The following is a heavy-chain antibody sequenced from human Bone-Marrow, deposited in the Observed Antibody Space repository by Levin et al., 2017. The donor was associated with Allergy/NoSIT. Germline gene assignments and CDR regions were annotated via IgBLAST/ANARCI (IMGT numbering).Heavy chain of an antibody. CDR1: GFTFSSYA. CDR3: AKEGLAVAGYYCDS. V-gene: IGHV3-23*01. J-gene: IGHJ4*02. Sequence: GGSLRLSCAASGFTFSSYAMSWVRQAPGKGLEWVSSISGSGTITHYAESVKGRFTISRDISTNMLHLQMNSLRAEDTAIYFCAKEGLAVAGYYCDSWGQGTLVTVSS. D-gene: IGHD6-19*01. CDR2: ISGSGTIT.